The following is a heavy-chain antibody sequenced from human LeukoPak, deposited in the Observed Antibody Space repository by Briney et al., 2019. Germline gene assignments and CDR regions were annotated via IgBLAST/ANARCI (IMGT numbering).Heavy chain of an antibody. J-gene: IGHJ6*02. Sequence: PGGSLRLSCAASGFTFSSYWMSWVRQAPGKGLEWVANIKQDGSEKYYVDSVKGRFTISRDNAKNSLYLQMNSLRAEDTAVYHCARGTYSSGWGRNYYYGMDVWGQGTTVTVSS. CDR1: GFTFSSYW. CDR3: ARGTYSSGWGRNYYYGMDV. CDR2: IKQDGSEK. D-gene: IGHD6-19*01. V-gene: IGHV3-7*01.